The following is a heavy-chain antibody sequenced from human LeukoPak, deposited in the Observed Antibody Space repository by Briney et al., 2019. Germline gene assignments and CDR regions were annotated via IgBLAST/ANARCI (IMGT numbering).Heavy chain of an antibody. V-gene: IGHV3-48*01. CDR2: ISSSSSTI. D-gene: IGHD6-13*01. CDR1: GFTFSSYS. CDR3: ARESIAAAGAYYYYYMDV. Sequence: GESLRLSCAASGFTFSSYSMNWVRQAPGKGLEWVSYISSSSSTIYYADSVKGRFTISRDNAKNSLYLQMNSLRAEDTAVYYCARESIAAAGAYYYYYMDVWGKGTTVTVSS. J-gene: IGHJ6*03.